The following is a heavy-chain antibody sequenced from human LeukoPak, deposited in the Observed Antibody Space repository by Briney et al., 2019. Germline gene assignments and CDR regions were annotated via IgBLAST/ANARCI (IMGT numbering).Heavy chain of an antibody. CDR2: ISGSGGST. CDR1: GFTVSSNY. CDR3: AKNLKVDYDSSGYYYED. D-gene: IGHD3-22*01. V-gene: IGHV3-23*01. J-gene: IGHJ4*02. Sequence: GGSLRLSCAASGFTVSSNYMSWVRQAPGKGLEWVSAISGSGGSTYYADSVKGRFTISRDNSKNTLYLQMNSLRAEDTAVYYCAKNLKVDYDSSGYYYEDWGQGTLVTVSS.